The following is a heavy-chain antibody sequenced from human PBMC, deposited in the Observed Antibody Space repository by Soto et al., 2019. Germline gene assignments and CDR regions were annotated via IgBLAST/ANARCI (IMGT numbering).Heavy chain of an antibody. D-gene: IGHD3-10*01. CDR1: GFTFSSYS. V-gene: IGHV3-30-3*01. Sequence: QVQLVESGGGVVQPGRSLRLSCAASGFTFSSYSIDWVRQAPGTGLEWVAGISSDGSNKYYADSVKGRFTISRDNSKNTLYLPMNSLRDRYLYVYFCMSLRLGELSPYWGQGTLVTVSS. CDR3: MSLRLGELSPY. J-gene: IGHJ4*02. CDR2: ISSDGSNK.